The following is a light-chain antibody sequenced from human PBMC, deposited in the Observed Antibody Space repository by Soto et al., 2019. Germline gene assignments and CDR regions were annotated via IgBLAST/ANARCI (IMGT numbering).Light chain of an antibody. CDR3: QQYEATPRT. J-gene: IGKJ1*01. CDR1: QSVLYNSNNMDS. Sequence: DIVMTQSPDSLAVSLGERATVNCNSSQSVLYNSNNMDSIAWYQQKPGQPPRLLIYWASTRESGVPDRFSGRGSGTDFTLTISSLQAEDVAVYYCQQYEATPRTFVQGTKVEIK. V-gene: IGKV4-1*01. CDR2: WAS.